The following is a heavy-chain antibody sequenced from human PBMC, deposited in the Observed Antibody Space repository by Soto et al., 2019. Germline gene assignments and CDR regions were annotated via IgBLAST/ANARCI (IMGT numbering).Heavy chain of an antibody. V-gene: IGHV1-8*01. Sequence: QVQLVQSGAEVKRPGASVTVSCSASGYIFTNYDINWVRQATGQGFEWLGWMNPNSGATGYAQKFQGRLTLTRDTAITTAYMELNSLKSEDTAVYYCARNRRETGDFDYWGQGTLVTVSS. CDR1: GYIFTNYD. CDR2: MNPNSGAT. D-gene: IGHD7-27*01. CDR3: ARNRRETGDFDY. J-gene: IGHJ4*02.